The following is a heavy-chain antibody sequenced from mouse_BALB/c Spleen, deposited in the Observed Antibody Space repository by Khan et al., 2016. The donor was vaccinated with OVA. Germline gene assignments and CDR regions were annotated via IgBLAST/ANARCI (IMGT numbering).Heavy chain of an antibody. J-gene: IGHJ3*01. CDR3: TRLAYYYDSEGFAY. D-gene: IGHD1-1*01. Sequence: EVELVESGGDLVKPGGSLKLSCAASGFTFSTYGMSWVRQAPDKRLEWVATVSTGGSYTYYPDSVKGRFTISRDNAKNTLYLLMSGLGSEDTAMFYCTRLAYYYDSEGFAYWGQGTLVTVSA. CDR1: GFTFSTYG. CDR2: VSTGGSYT. V-gene: IGHV5-6*01.